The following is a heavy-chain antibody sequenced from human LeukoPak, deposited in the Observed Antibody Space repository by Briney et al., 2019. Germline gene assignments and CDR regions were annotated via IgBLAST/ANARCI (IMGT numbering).Heavy chain of an antibody. V-gene: IGHV4-59*01. J-gene: IGHJ3*02. CDR2: IDYSGST. CDR1: GGSISTYY. CDR3: ARGFGYDSTGYRAFXX. Sequence: PSETLSLTCTVSGGSISTYYWNWIRQPPGKGLECIGYIDYSGSTNYNPSLKSRVAISVDTSKNHFSLKLSSVTAADTAVYYCARGFGYDSTGYRAFXXWGRXTMXT. D-gene: IGHD3-22*01.